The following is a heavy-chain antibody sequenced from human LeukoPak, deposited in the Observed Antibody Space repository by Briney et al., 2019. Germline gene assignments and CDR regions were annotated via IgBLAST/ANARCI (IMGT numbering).Heavy chain of an antibody. D-gene: IGHD6-19*01. CDR1: GFTVSSDY. CDR2: IYSDGTT. J-gene: IGHJ4*02. Sequence: GGSLRLSCAASGFTVSSDYKSWVRQAPGKGLEWVSLIYSDGTTYYADSVKGRFTIPRDNSKNTLYLQMNSLRAEDTAVYYCARGVAVTSFSDWGQGTLVTVSS. V-gene: IGHV3-53*01. CDR3: ARGVAVTSFSD.